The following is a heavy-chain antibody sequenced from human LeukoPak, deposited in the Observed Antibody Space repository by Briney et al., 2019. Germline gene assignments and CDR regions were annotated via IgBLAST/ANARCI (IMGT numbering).Heavy chain of an antibody. CDR1: GGSISSYY. Sequence: SETLSLTCTVSGGSISSYYWSWIRQPPGKGLEWIGYIYYSGSTNYNPSLKSRVTISVDTSKNQFSLKLSSVTAADTAVYYCARGRYDFWSGYSNYFDYWGQGTLVTVSS. CDR2: IYYSGST. CDR3: ARGRYDFWSGYSNYFDY. D-gene: IGHD3-3*01. J-gene: IGHJ4*02. V-gene: IGHV4-59*01.